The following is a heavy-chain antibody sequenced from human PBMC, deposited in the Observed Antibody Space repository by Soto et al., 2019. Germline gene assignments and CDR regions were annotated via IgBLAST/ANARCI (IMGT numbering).Heavy chain of an antibody. CDR1: GFTFSNFG. J-gene: IGHJ4*02. Sequence: QVQLVESGGGVVQPGRSLRLSCAASGFTFSNFGMHWVRQAPGKGLEWVAVISYDGSNKYYADSVKGRFTISRDNSKNTLYLQMNSLRTEDTAVYCCAKSTGSEHFDYWGQGTLVTVSS. D-gene: IGHD1-26*01. CDR2: ISYDGSNK. CDR3: AKSTGSEHFDY. V-gene: IGHV3-30*18.